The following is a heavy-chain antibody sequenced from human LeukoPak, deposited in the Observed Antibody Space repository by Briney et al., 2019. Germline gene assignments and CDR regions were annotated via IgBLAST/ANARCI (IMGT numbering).Heavy chain of an antibody. Sequence: SETLSLTCAVYGGSFSGYYWSWIRQPPGKGLEWIGEINHSGSTNYNPSLKSRVTISVDTSKNQFSLKLSSVTAADTAVHYCARAGPPYYDILTGYYKTRWFDPWGQGTLVTVSS. J-gene: IGHJ5*02. CDR2: INHSGST. CDR1: GGSFSGYY. CDR3: ARAGPPYYDILTGYYKTRWFDP. V-gene: IGHV4-34*01. D-gene: IGHD3-9*01.